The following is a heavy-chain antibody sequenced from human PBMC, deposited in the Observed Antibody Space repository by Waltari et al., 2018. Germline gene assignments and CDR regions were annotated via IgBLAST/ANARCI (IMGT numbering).Heavy chain of an antibody. CDR1: GGTFSSYA. D-gene: IGHD3-10*01. V-gene: IGHV1-69*05. Sequence: QVQLLQSGAEVKKPGSSVKVSCKASGGTFSSYAISWVRQAPGQGLEWMGGIIPIFGTANYAQKFQGGVTITTDESTSTAYMELSSLRSEDTAVYYCASSWFRESLGDYWGQGTLVTVSS. CDR2: IIPIFGTA. J-gene: IGHJ4*02. CDR3: ASSWFRESLGDY.